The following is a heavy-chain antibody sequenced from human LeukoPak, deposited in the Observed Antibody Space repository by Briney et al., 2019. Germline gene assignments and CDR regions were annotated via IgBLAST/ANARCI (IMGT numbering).Heavy chain of an antibody. Sequence: ASVKVSCKASGYTFTSYGISWVRKAPGQGLEWMGWISAYNGNTNYAQKLQGRVTMTTDTSTSTAYMELRSLRPDDTAVYYCARDWAYYDFWSGHNWFDPWGQGTLVTVSS. CDR1: GYTFTSYG. CDR2: ISAYNGNT. D-gene: IGHD3-3*01. V-gene: IGHV1-18*01. CDR3: ARDWAYYDFWSGHNWFDP. J-gene: IGHJ5*02.